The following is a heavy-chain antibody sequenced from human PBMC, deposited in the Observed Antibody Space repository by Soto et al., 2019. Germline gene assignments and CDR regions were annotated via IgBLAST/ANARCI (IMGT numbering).Heavy chain of an antibody. D-gene: IGHD1-7*01. Sequence: HAGSTEICSAACRVTVYISWVAGFLQPKGKGLEWVGRIKNKPSGETTDYAAPVKGRFTISRDDSESRLYLQMNNVKTDDTAVYYCTRGNYGAFHDWGQGTLVTVSS. CDR3: TRGNYGAFHD. V-gene: IGHV3-15*07. CDR1: RVTVYISW. CDR2: IKNKPSGETT. J-gene: IGHJ3*01.